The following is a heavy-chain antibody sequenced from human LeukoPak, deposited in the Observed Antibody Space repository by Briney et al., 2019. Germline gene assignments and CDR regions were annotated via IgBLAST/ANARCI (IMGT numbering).Heavy chain of an antibody. Sequence: SVKVSXKASGGTFSSYAISWVRQAPGQGLEWMGRIIPIFGTANYAQKFQGRVTITTDESTSTAYMELSSLRSEDTAVYYCARDRHYYGSGSYYLGGYYFDYWGQGTLVTVSS. CDR3: ARDRHYYGSGSYYLGGYYFDY. J-gene: IGHJ4*02. V-gene: IGHV1-69*05. D-gene: IGHD3-10*01. CDR1: GGTFSSYA. CDR2: IIPIFGTA.